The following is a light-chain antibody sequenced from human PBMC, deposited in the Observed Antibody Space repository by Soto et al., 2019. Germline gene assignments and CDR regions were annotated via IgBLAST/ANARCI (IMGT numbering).Light chain of an antibody. CDR2: GTT. CDR3: QSYDTSLSGAWV. J-gene: IGLJ3*02. CDR1: PSNIGAGFD. V-gene: IGLV1-40*01. Sequence: QSVLTQPPSVSGAPGQRITISCTGSPSNIGAGFDVHWYQQFPGTAPKLLIYGTTSRPSGVPDRFSGSQSGTSASLAITGLQAGDEADYYCQSYDTSLSGAWVFGGGPKLTVL.